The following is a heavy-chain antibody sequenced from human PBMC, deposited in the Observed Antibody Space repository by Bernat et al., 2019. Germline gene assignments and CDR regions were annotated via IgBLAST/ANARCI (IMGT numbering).Heavy chain of an antibody. D-gene: IGHD3-9*01. V-gene: IGHV4-39*01. CDR3: ARQLLRYFDWWGRAFDI. CDR2: IYYTEST. Sequence: QLQLQESGPGRVKPSETLSLNCTVSGGSVSSSSYYWGWVRQPPGKGLEWFGSIYYTESTYYNPSLTGRAAISEDTSKNQFSLKLSSVTAADTAVYYCARQLLRYFDWWGRAFDIWGQGTKVTVSS. CDR1: GGSVSSSSYY. J-gene: IGHJ3*02.